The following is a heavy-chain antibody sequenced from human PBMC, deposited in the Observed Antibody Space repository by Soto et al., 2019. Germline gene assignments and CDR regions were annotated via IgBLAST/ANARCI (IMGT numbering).Heavy chain of an antibody. Sequence: PLKGSCKASGYSFTISPMRWLRHTHGQRLEWIGWIVVGSGNTNYAQKFQERVTITRDMSTSTAYMELGSLRSEDTAVYYCAASYYDFWSGYAPYYYYMNVWGKGTTVTVSS. V-gene: IGHV1-58*02. CDR2: IVVGSGNT. D-gene: IGHD3-3*01. CDR1: GYSFTISP. CDR3: AASYYDFWSGYAPYYYYMNV. J-gene: IGHJ6*03.